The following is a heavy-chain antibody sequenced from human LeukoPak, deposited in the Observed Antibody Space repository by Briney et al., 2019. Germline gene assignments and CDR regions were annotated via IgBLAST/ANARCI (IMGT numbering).Heavy chain of an antibody. V-gene: IGHV4-59*01. CDR3: AREARGYGLDY. Sequence: SETLSLTCTVSGGSISSYYWSWIRQPPGEGLEWIGYIYYSGSTNYNPSLKSRVTISVDTSKNQFSLKLSSVTAADTAVYYCAREARGYGLDYWGQGTLVTVSS. CDR1: GGSISSYY. CDR2: IYYSGST. D-gene: IGHD6-25*01. J-gene: IGHJ4*02.